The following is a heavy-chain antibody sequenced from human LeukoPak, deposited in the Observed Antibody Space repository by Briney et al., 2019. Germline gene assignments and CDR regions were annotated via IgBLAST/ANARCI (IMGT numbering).Heavy chain of an antibody. J-gene: IGHJ3*02. D-gene: IGHD6-13*01. Sequence: AASVKVSCKASGYTFTGYYMHWVRQAPGQGLEWMGWINPNSGGTNYAQKFQGRVTMTRDTSISTAYMELSRLRSDDTAVYYCATEQQLVTDAFDIWGQGTIVTVSS. CDR3: ATEQQLVTDAFDI. CDR1: GYTFTGYY. CDR2: INPNSGGT. V-gene: IGHV1-2*02.